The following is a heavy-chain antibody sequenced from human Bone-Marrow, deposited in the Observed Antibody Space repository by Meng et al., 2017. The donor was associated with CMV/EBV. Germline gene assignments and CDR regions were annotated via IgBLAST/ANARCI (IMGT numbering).Heavy chain of an antibody. CDR2: INPNSGGT. CDR3: GIAVAGKNWFDP. Sequence: QVQLVQSEAEVKKPGASVEVSCRASGYTFNTYGINWGRQAPGQGLEWMGWINPNSGGTNIPQKFQGWVTMTRDTSISTAYMELSRLTSDDTAVYYCGIAVAGKNWFDPWGQGTLVTVSS. V-gene: IGHV1-2*04. CDR1: GYTFNTYG. D-gene: IGHD6-13*01. J-gene: IGHJ5*02.